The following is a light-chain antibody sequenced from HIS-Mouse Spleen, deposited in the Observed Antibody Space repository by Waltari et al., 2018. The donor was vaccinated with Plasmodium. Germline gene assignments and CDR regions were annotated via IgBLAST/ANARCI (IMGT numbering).Light chain of an antibody. V-gene: IGKV3-11*01. CDR1: QSVSSY. CDR2: VAS. CDR3: QQRSNWPPT. J-gene: IGKJ5*01. Sequence: EIVLTQSPATLSLSPGERATLSCRASQSVSSYLAWYQQKPGQAPRLLIYVASNRATGIPARFSGSGSGTDFTLTISSLEPEDFALYYCQQRSNWPPTFGQGTRLEIK.